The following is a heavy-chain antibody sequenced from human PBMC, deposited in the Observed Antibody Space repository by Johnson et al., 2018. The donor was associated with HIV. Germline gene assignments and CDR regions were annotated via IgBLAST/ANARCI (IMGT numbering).Heavy chain of an antibody. Sequence: VQLVESGGGLAQPGGSLRLSCAASGITVSSNYMSWVRQAPGKGLEWVSVIYSGGSTYYADSVKGRFTISRDNSKNTLHVQMNSLRPEDTAVYYCARERVAVTGPTRAFDIWGQGTMVIVSS. V-gene: IGHV3-66*02. CDR1: GITVSSNY. CDR2: IYSGGST. CDR3: ARERVAVTGPTRAFDI. D-gene: IGHD6-19*01. J-gene: IGHJ3*02.